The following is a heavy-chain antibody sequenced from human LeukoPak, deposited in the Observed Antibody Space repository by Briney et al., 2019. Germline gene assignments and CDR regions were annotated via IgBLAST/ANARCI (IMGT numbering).Heavy chain of an antibody. CDR1: GGTFSSYA. Sequence: SVKVSCKASGGTFSSYAINWVRQAPGHGLEWMGRIIPILGIANHPQKFQGRVTITADKSTSTAYMELSSLTSEDTAVYYCAREETIASAGGGDDYYYGMDVWGHGTTVTVSS. J-gene: IGHJ6*02. V-gene: IGHV1-69*04. CDR2: IIPILGIA. CDR3: AREETIASAGGGDDYYYGMDV. D-gene: IGHD6-13*01.